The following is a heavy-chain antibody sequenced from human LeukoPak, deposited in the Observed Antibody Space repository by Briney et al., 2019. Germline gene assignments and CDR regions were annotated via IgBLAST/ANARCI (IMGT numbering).Heavy chain of an antibody. CDR3: ARDGKSTVTTGYYYGMDV. V-gene: IGHV3-21*01. CDR1: GFTFSSYS. D-gene: IGHD4-17*01. J-gene: IGHJ6*02. Sequence: GGSLRLSCAASGFTFSSYSMNWVRQAPGKGLEWVSSISSSSSYIYYAESVKGRFTISRDNAKNSLYLQMNSLRAEDTAVYYCARDGKSTVTTGYYYGMDVWGQGTTVTVSS. CDR2: ISSSSSYI.